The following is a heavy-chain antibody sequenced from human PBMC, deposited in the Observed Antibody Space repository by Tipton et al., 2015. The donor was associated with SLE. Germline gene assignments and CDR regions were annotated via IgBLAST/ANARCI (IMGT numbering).Heavy chain of an antibody. CDR3: ASQMYSSGWYFDY. J-gene: IGHJ4*02. CDR2: IYITGNT. V-gene: IGHV4-61*02. Sequence: TLSLTCTVSGGSISSGSYFWSWIRQPAGKGLEWIGRIYITGNTYYNPSLKSRVTISVDTSLNQFSLRLTSVTAADTAVYYCASQMYSSGWYFDYWGQGTLVTVSS. D-gene: IGHD6-19*01. CDR1: GGSISSGSYF.